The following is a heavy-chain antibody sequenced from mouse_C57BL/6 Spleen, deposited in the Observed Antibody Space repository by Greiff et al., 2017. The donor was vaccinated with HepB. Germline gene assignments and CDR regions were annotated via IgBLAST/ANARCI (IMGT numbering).Heavy chain of an antibody. CDR3: ARARIYYGNYDAMDY. CDR1: GYTFTDYY. D-gene: IGHD2-1*01. V-gene: IGHV1-76*01. CDR2: IYPGSGNT. J-gene: IGHJ4*01. Sequence: QVQLQQSGAELVRPGASVKLSCKASGYTFTDYYINWVKQRPGQGLEWIARIYPGSGNTYYNEKFKGKATLTAEKSSSTAYMQLSSLTSEDSAVYFCARARIYYGNYDAMDYWGQGTSVTVSS.